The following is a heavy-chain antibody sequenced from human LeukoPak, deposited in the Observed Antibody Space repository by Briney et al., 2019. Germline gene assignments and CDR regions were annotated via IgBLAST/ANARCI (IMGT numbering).Heavy chain of an antibody. V-gene: IGHV4-38-2*01. J-gene: IGHJ4*02. Sequence: SETLSLTCAVSGYSISSGYYWGWIRQPPGKGLEWIGSIYHSGSTYYNPSLKSRVTISVDTSKNQFSLKLSSVTAADTAVYYCARGYSYSYWGQGTLVTVSS. CDR2: IYHSGST. CDR1: GYSISSGYY. D-gene: IGHD5-18*01. CDR3: ARGYSYSY.